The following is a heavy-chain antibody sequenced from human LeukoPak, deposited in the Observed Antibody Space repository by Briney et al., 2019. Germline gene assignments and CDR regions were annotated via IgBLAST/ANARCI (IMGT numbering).Heavy chain of an antibody. J-gene: IGHJ6*02. Sequence: PGGSLRLSCAASGFTFSSYAMSWVRQAPGKGLEWVSAISGSGGSTYYADSVKGRFTISRDNSKNTLYLQMNSLGAEDTAVYYCWGYCSSTSCSGKYYGMDVWGQGTTVTVSS. D-gene: IGHD2-2*01. CDR3: WGYCSSTSCSGKYYGMDV. V-gene: IGHV3-23*01. CDR2: ISGSGGST. CDR1: GFTFSSYA.